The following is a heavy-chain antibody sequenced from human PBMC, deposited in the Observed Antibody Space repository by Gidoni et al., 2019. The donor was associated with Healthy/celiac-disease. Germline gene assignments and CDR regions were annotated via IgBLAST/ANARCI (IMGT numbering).Heavy chain of an antibody. D-gene: IGHD1-26*01. Sequence: EVQLLESGGGLVQPGGSLRLSCAASGFTFSSYAMSWVRQAPGKGLEWVSGISGSGGSAYYADSVKGRFTISRANSKNTLYLQMNSLRAEDTAVYYCAKGPSGSYQMDYWGQGTLVTVSS. CDR2: ISGSGGSA. CDR1: GFTFSSYA. CDR3: AKGPSGSYQMDY. V-gene: IGHV3-23*01. J-gene: IGHJ4*02.